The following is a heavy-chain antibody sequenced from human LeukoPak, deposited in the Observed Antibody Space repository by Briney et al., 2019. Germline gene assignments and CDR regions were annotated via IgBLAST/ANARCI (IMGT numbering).Heavy chain of an antibody. D-gene: IGHD3-3*01. Sequence: PSETLSLTCTVSGGSISSSSYYWGWIRQPPGKGLEWIGSTYYSGSTYYNPSLKSRVTISVDTSKNQFSLKLSSVTAADTAVYYCARVRAPIEFTYYDFWSPHTNPYYYFDYWGQGTLVTVSS. CDR3: ARVRAPIEFTYYDFWSPHTNPYYYFDY. V-gene: IGHV4-39*07. CDR2: TYYSGST. CDR1: GGSISSSSYY. J-gene: IGHJ4*02.